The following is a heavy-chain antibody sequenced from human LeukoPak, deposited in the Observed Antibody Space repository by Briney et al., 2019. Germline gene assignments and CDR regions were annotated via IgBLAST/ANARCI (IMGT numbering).Heavy chain of an antibody. V-gene: IGHV3-33*01. J-gene: IGHJ4*02. CDR1: GFTFSSYG. CDR3: ARNAFRDGYNYLGY. D-gene: IGHD5-24*01. CDR2: IWYDGSNK. Sequence: PGRSLRLSCAASGFTFSSYGMHWVRQAPGKGLECVGVIWYDGSNKYYADSVKGRFTISRDNSKNTLYLQMNSLRAEDTAVYYCARNAFRDGYNYLGYWGQGTLVTVSS.